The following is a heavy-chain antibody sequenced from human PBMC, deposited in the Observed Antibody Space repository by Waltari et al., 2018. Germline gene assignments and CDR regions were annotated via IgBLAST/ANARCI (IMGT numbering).Heavy chain of an antibody. CDR3: ARPYSSGWYINFDY. V-gene: IGHV3-7*01. Sequence: EVQLVESGGGWVQPGGYLRLSCTASGLTFSRYSMVWVRQAPGKVLEWVATIKQDGSESYYVDSVKGRFTFSRDNAKNSLYLQMNSLRAEDTAVYYCARPYSSGWYINFDYWGQGTLVTVSS. J-gene: IGHJ4*02. CDR2: IKQDGSES. D-gene: IGHD6-19*01. CDR1: GLTFSRYS.